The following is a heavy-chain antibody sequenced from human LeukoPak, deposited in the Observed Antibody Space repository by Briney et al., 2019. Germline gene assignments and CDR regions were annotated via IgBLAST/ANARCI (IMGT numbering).Heavy chain of an antibody. D-gene: IGHD3-22*01. V-gene: IGHV1-2*02. J-gene: IGHJ5*02. CDR3: ARVPRLIVVVNLYNWFDP. CDR2: INPNSGGT. CDR1: GYTFTGYY. Sequence: ASVKVSCKASGYTFTGYYMHWVRQAPGQGLEWMGWINPNSGGTNYAQKFQGRVTMTRDTSISTAYMELSRLRSDDTAVYYCARVPRLIVVVNLYNWFDPWGQGTLVTVSS.